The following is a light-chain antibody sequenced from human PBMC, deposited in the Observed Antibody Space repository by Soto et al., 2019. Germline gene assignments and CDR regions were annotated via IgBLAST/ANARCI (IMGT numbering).Light chain of an antibody. CDR3: QQYCSSPPYT. V-gene: IGKV3-20*01. Sequence: EVVLTQSPGTLSLSPGERASLXCRASQSVRKNYLAWYQQKPGQSPKLIIFGSSDRATGIPDRFSGSGSVTDFTLTISRREPEYFAVYYCQQYCSSPPYTCGQWTKLEIK. J-gene: IGKJ2*01. CDR1: QSVRKNY. CDR2: GSS.